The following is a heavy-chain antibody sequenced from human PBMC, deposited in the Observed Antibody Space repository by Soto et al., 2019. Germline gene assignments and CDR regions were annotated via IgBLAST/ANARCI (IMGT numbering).Heavy chain of an antibody. CDR1: GYTFTSYA. J-gene: IGHJ6*02. CDR2: INAGNGNT. D-gene: IGHD3-10*01. V-gene: IGHV1-3*01. Sequence: ASVKVSCKASGYTFTSYAMHWVRQAPGQRLGWMGWINAGNGNTKYSQKFQGRVTITRDTSISTAYLQWSRLKASDTAMYYCARPRSGSYRLDYYGMDVWGQGTTVTVSS. CDR3: ARPRSGSYRLDYYGMDV.